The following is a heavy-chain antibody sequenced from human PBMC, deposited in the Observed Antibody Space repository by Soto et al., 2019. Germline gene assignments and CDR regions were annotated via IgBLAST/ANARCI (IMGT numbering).Heavy chain of an antibody. V-gene: IGHV3-23*01. Sequence: GGSLRLSCAASGCTFSSYAMSWVRQAPGKGLEWVSAISGSGGSTYYADSVKGRFTISRDDSKSIAYLQMNSLKTEDTAVYYCTRAGIAAAGIYHYYYYGMDVWGQGTTVTVSS. CDR1: GCTFSSYA. D-gene: IGHD6-13*01. J-gene: IGHJ6*02. CDR2: ISGSGGST. CDR3: TRAGIAAAGIYHYYYYGMDV.